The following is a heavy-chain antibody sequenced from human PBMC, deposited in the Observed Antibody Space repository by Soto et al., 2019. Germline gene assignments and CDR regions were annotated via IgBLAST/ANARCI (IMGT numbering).Heavy chain of an antibody. J-gene: IGHJ2*01. CDR2: INHSGSS. Sequence: NPSETLSLTCSVSGADINSGGFYWTWIRQPPGKGLEWIGEINHSGSSNYNPPLKSRVTMSLDTSRNQFSLSLNSVTAADTAVYYCARMAGPWYFDLWGRGTLVTVSS. CDR1: GADINSGGFY. V-gene: IGHV4-34*01. CDR3: ARMAGPWYFDL.